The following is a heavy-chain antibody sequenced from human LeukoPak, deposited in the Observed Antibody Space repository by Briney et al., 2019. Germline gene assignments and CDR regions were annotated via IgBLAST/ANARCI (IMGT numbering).Heavy chain of an antibody. V-gene: IGHV4-34*01. D-gene: IGHD1-7*01. CDR1: GGSFSGYY. CDR2: INHSGST. CDR3: ARSLYNWNYGTLDY. J-gene: IGHJ4*02. Sequence: SETLSLTCAVYGGSFSGYYWSWIRQLPGKGLEWIGEINHSGSTNYNPSLKSRVTISVDTSKTQFSLKLSSVTAADTAVYYCARSLYNWNYGTLDYWGQGTLVTVSS.